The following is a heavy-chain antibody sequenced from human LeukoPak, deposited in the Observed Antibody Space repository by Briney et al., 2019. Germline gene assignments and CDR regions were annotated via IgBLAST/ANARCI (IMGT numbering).Heavy chain of an antibody. J-gene: IGHJ3*02. D-gene: IGHD4-17*01. Sequence: PGGSLRLSCAASGFTFSSHSMNWVRQAPGKGLEWVSSISSSSSYIYYADSVKGRFTISRDNSKNTLYLQMNSLRAEDTAVYYCARGAWATVTHDAFDIWGQGTMVTVSS. CDR1: GFTFSSHS. CDR3: ARGAWATVTHDAFDI. V-gene: IGHV3-21*01. CDR2: ISSSSSYI.